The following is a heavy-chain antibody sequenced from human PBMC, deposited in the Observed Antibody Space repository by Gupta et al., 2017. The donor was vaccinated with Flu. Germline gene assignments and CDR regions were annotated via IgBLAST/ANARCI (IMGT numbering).Heavy chain of an antibody. D-gene: IGHD4-23*01. CDR1: GFTFGDYA. Sequence: EVQLVESGGGLVQPGRSLRLSCTASGFTFGDYAMSWVRQAPGKGLEWVGFIRSKAYGGTTEYAASVKGRFTISRDDSKSIAYLQMNSLKTEDTAVYYCTRHRDYGGVSFDPWGQGTLVTVSS. V-gene: IGHV3-49*04. CDR2: IRSKAYGGTT. CDR3: TRHRDYGGVSFDP. J-gene: IGHJ5*02.